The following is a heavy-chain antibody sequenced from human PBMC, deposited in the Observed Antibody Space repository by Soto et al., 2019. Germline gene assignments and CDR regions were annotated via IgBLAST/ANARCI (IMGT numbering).Heavy chain of an antibody. CDR2: ISGSGGST. D-gene: IGHD3-22*01. J-gene: IGHJ4*02. CDR3: AKDSSGFPFDY. Sequence: EVQLLESGGGLVQPGGSLRLSCATSGFTFSTYVMNWVRQAPGKGLEWVSSISGSGGSTYYADSVKGRFTISRDNSKNTLYLQMNSLRVGDTAIYYCAKDSSGFPFDYWGQGTLVTVSS. V-gene: IGHV3-23*01. CDR1: GFTFSTYV.